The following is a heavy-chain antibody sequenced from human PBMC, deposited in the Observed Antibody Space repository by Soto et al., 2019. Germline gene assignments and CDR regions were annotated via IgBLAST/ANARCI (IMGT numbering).Heavy chain of an antibody. Sequence: SETLSLTCAVYGGSFSGYYWIWIRQPTGKGLEWIGEINNSGSTTYNPSLQSRVTISVDTSKNQFYLKLSAVTAADTAVYYCARGRVKVYTAMFIWAPVYDYGGQGTLVTVSS. D-gene: IGHD5-18*01. CDR2: INNSGST. CDR3: ARGRVKVYTAMFIWAPVYDY. CDR1: GGSFSGYY. V-gene: IGHV4-34*01. J-gene: IGHJ4*02.